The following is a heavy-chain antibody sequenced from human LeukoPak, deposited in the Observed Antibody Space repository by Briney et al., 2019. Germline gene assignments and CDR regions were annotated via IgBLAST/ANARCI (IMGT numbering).Heavy chain of an antibody. V-gene: IGHV3-23*01. Sequence: GGSLRLSCAASGFTFSTYGMSWVRQAPGKGLEWVSSISGSGYTIDYADSVKGRFTISRDNSKNTLYLQLKSLRAEDTALYFCAKDRCGAFCGGDWGQGTLVTVSS. CDR1: GFTFSTYG. CDR2: ISGSGYTI. J-gene: IGHJ4*02. CDR3: AKDRCGAFCGGD. D-gene: IGHD2-21*01.